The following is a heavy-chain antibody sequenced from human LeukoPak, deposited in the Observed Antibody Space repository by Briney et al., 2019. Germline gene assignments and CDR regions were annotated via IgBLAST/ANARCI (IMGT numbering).Heavy chain of an antibody. V-gene: IGHV4-34*01. D-gene: IGHD3-10*01. CDR1: GGSFSGYY. CDR2: INHSGST. J-gene: IGHJ6*02. Sequence: SETLSLTCAVYGGSFSGYYWSWIRQPPGKGLEWIGEINHSGSTNYNPSLKSRVTISVDTSKNQFSLKLSSVTAADTAVYYCGLLWFGELFNYGMDVWGQGTAVTVSS. CDR3: GLLWFGELFNYGMDV.